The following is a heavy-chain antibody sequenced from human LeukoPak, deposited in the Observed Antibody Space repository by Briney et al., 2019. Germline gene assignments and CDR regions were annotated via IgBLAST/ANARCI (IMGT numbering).Heavy chain of an antibody. CDR3: ARGVLLWFGESTNWFDP. CDR2: INPNSGGT. CDR1: GYTFTGYY. V-gene: IGHV1-2*02. Sequence: GASVKVSCEASGYTFTGYYMHWVRQAPGQGLEWMGWINPNSGGTNYAQKFQGRVTMTRDTSISTAYMELSRLRPDDTAVYYCARGVLLWFGESTNWFDPWGQGTLVTVSS. D-gene: IGHD3-10*01. J-gene: IGHJ5*02.